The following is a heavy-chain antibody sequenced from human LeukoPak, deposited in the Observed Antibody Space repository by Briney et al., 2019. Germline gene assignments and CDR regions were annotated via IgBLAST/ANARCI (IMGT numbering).Heavy chain of an antibody. D-gene: IGHD3-22*01. V-gene: IGHV1-2*06. Sequence: ASVKVSCKASGYTFTGYYMHWVRQAPGQGLEWMGRINPNSAGTNYAQKFQGRVTMTRDTSISTAYMELSRLRSDDTAVYYCAKEITMIVVALYPWGQGTLVTVSS. J-gene: IGHJ5*02. CDR3: AKEITMIVVALYP. CDR2: INPNSAGT. CDR1: GYTFTGYY.